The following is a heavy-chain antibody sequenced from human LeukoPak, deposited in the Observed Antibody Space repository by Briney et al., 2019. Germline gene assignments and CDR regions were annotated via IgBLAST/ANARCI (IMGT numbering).Heavy chain of an antibody. CDR2: IIPIFGTA. D-gene: IGHD6-6*01. V-gene: IGHV1-69*05. CDR3: ASGAESARPFYYYMDV. J-gene: IGHJ6*03. CDR1: GGTFSSYA. Sequence: SVKVSCKASGGTFSSYAISWVRQAPGQGLEWMGGIIPIFGTANYAQKFQGRVTITTDESTSTAYMELSSLRSEDTAVYYCASGAESARPFYYYMDVWGKGTTVTVSS.